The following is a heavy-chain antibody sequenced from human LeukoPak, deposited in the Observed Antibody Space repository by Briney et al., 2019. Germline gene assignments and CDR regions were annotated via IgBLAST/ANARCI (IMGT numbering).Heavy chain of an antibody. CDR3: ARDLRTTGAFYC. V-gene: IGHV3-74*01. CDR1: GFTFSTYW. J-gene: IGHJ3*01. CDR2: INSDGSST. Sequence: GSQRPSCAASGFTFSTYWMHWVCQAPGKGLVWVSRINSDGSSTRYADSVKGRFTISRDNAKNTLYLQMNSLRAEDTAVYYCARDLRTTGAFYCWDQGTMVTVSS. D-gene: IGHD4-17*01.